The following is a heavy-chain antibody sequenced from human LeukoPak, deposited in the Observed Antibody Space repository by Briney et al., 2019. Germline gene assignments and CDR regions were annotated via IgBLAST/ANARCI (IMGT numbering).Heavy chain of an antibody. CDR1: GFRFDDYG. Sequence: PGGSLRLSCAASGFRFDDYGMSWVRQRPGKGLEWVSGINRRSGDTGYADSVKGRFTISRDNAKNSLCLQMNSVRAEDTALYYCVRVMGYCSDGSCYPRGVGYYYMDVWGKGTTVTVSS. D-gene: IGHD2-15*01. J-gene: IGHJ6*03. CDR2: INRRSGDT. V-gene: IGHV3-20*04. CDR3: VRVMGYCSDGSCYPRGVGYYYMDV.